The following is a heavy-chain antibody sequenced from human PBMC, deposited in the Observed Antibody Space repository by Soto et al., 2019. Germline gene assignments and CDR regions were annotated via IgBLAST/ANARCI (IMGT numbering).Heavy chain of an antibody. D-gene: IGHD3-10*01. CDR1: GGSISSYY. Sequence: SETLSLTCTVSGGSISSYYWSWIRQPPGKGLEWIGYIYYSGCTNYNPSLKSRVTISVDTSKNQFSLKLSSVTAADTAVYYCARRYGSAFEIWGQGTMVTVSS. J-gene: IGHJ3*02. V-gene: IGHV4-59*01. CDR2: IYYSGCT. CDR3: ARRYGSAFEI.